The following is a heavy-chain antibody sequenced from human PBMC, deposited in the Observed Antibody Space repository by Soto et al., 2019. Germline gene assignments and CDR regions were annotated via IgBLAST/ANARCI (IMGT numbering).Heavy chain of an antibody. V-gene: IGHV1-8*01. CDR3: ASGINYYDSGDAAFDI. CDR2: MNPNSGNT. Sequence: QVQLVQSGAEVKKPGASVKVSCKASGYTFTSYDINWVRQATGQGLEWMGWMNPNSGNTGYAQKFQGRVTMTRNTSRSTAYTELSSLRSEATAVYYCASGINYYDSGDAAFDIWGLGTMVTVSS. D-gene: IGHD3-10*01. J-gene: IGHJ3*02. CDR1: GYTFTSYD.